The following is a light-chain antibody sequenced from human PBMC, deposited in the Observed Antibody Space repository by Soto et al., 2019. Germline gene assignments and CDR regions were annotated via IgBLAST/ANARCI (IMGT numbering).Light chain of an antibody. CDR1: QTISTY. J-gene: IGKJ2*01. V-gene: IGKV1-39*01. CDR2: AAS. CDR3: QQSYSTPYT. Sequence: DIQMTQSPSSLSASVGDRVTITCRASQTISTYLNWYQQKPGQAPKLLIHAASSLQSEVPSRFSVSGSGTDFTLTISSLQPEDFATYYCQQSYSTPYTFCQGTKLEIK.